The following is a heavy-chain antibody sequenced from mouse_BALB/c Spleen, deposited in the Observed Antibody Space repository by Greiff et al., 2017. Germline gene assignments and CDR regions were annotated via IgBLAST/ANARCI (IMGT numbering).Heavy chain of an antibody. V-gene: IGHV3-2*02. D-gene: IGHD2-3*01. CDR3: ARREGYDGYYWYFDV. Sequence: VQLKESGPGLVKPSQSLSLTCTVTGYSITSDYAWTWIRQFPGNKLEWMGYISYSGSTSYNPSLKSRISITRDTSKNQFFLQLNSVTTEDTATYYCARREGYDGYYWYFDVWGAGTTVTVSS. CDR1: GYSITSDYA. CDR2: ISYSGST. J-gene: IGHJ1*01.